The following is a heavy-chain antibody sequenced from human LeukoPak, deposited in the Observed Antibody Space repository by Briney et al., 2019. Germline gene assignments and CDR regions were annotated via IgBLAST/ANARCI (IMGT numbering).Heavy chain of an antibody. CDR1: GYTFTSNY. CDR2: ISPSGGST. J-gene: IGHJ5*02. CDR3: ARAEIAMPILPFDP. Sequence: ASVKVSCKAFGYTFTSNYMHWVRQAPGQGPEWMGVISPSGGSTSYAQKFQGRVTMTRDMSTSTVYMELSSLRSEDTAVYYCARAEIAMPILPFDPWGQGTLVTVSS. D-gene: IGHD3-9*01. V-gene: IGHV1-46*01.